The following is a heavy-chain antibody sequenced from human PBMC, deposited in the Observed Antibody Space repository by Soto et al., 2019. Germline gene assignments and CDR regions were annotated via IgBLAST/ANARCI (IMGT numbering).Heavy chain of an antibody. D-gene: IGHD6-6*01. CDR1: GYTFTSYA. CDR2: INAGNGNT. Sequence: ASVKVSCKASGYTFTSYAMHWVRQAPGQRLEWMGWINAGNGNTKYSQKFQGRVTITRDTSASTAYMELSSLRSEDTAVYYCARAGLTYSSSPLADYWRKVTLVTDSS. CDR3: ARAGLTYSSSPLADY. V-gene: IGHV1-3*01. J-gene: IGHJ4*02.